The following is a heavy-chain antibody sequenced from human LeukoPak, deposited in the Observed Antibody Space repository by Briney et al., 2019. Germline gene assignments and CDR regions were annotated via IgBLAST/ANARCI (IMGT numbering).Heavy chain of an antibody. J-gene: IGHJ6*02. CDR2: IWSDGSKE. Sequence: GGSLRLSCAASGFTFTTYGFHWVRQGPGKGLEWVAVIWSDGSKEYYADSVKGRFTISRDNSKNTLSLQMNSLRAEDTAVYYCARDGPGVVRGRNYYFAMDVWGHGTTVIVSS. V-gene: IGHV3-33*01. CDR1: GFTFTTYG. D-gene: IGHD1-26*01. CDR3: ARDGPGVVRGRNYYFAMDV.